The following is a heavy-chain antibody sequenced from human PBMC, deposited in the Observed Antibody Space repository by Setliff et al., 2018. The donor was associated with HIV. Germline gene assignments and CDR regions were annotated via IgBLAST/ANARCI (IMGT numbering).Heavy chain of an antibody. Sequence: SETLSLTCTVSGGSISSSSYYWGWIRQPPGKGLEWIGSIYYSGTTYYNPSLKSRITISVDTSKNQFSLKVNSVTAAETAVYYCASPKERYYYGSGTNVREYYGMDVWGQGTTVTVSS. V-gene: IGHV4-39*07. D-gene: IGHD3-10*01. CDR2: IYYSGTT. J-gene: IGHJ6*02. CDR1: GGSISSSSYY. CDR3: ASPKERYYYGSGTNVREYYGMDV.